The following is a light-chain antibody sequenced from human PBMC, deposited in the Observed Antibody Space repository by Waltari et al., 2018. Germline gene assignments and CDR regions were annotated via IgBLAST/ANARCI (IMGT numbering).Light chain of an antibody. Sequence: DIQMTQSPSSVSASVGDRVTITCRASQGISRWLAWYQQKPGKAPKLLIYGTSNLQSGVPSRFSGSGSGTHFTLTVNSLQPEDFAIYYCQQANSFPITFGQGTRLEIK. CDR2: GTS. CDR3: QQANSFPIT. V-gene: IGKV1-12*01. J-gene: IGKJ5*01. CDR1: QGISRW.